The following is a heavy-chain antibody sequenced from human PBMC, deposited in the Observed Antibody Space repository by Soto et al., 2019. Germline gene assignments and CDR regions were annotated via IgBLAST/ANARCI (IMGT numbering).Heavy chain of an antibody. J-gene: IGHJ3*02. CDR3: ARWPPDSIHI. CDR1: GYSFTTYN. CDR2: VNPSSGTT. Sequence: ASVKVSCKASGYSFTTYNIHWVRQAPGQGLEWMGVVNPSSGTTSYAQKFQGRVTMTRDTSTSTVYMELSSLRSQDAAVYYCARWPPDSIHIWGKGTLVTVSS. V-gene: IGHV1-46*01.